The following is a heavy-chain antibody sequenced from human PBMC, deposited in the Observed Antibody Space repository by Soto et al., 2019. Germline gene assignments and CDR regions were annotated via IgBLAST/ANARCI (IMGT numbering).Heavy chain of an antibody. D-gene: IGHD2-15*01. CDR1: GDTSTPYA. J-gene: IGHJ4*02. CDR3: ARGYCVSSSCHSLDS. CDR2: IIPIAGTP. V-gene: IGHV1-69*14. Sequence: QVQLVQSGAEVKTPGSSVTVSCKASGDTSTPYAISWVRQAPGHGLEWLGGIIPIAGTPTYAQKFQGRVTISEDRSTSTTSMELTRLTSEDTAVYYCARGYCVSSSCHSLDSWGQGTPVTVSS.